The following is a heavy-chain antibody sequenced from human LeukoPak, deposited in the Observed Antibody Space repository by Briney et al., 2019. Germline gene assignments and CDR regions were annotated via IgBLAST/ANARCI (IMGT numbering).Heavy chain of an antibody. Sequence: PGGSLRLSXAASGFTFDDYGMSWVHQAPGKGLEWVSGINWNGGSTGYADSVKGRFTISRDNAKNSLYLQMNSLRAEDTALYYCASEVIAAAGLEGNYWGQGTLVTVSS. V-gene: IGHV3-20*04. D-gene: IGHD6-13*01. J-gene: IGHJ4*02. CDR1: GFTFDDYG. CDR3: ASEVIAAAGLEGNY. CDR2: INWNGGST.